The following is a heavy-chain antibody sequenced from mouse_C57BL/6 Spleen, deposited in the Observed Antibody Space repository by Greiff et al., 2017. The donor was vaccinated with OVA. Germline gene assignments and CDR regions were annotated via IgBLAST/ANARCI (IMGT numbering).Heavy chain of an antibody. Sequence: EVNLVESEGGLVQPGSSMKLSCTASGFTFSDYYMAWVRQVPEKGLEWVANINYDGSSTYYLDSLKSRFIISRDNAKNILYLQMSSLKSEDTATYYCARGYYGSSPYAMDYWGQGTSVTVSS. V-gene: IGHV5-16*01. CDR3: ARGYYGSSPYAMDY. CDR2: INYDGSST. CDR1: GFTFSDYY. D-gene: IGHD1-1*01. J-gene: IGHJ4*01.